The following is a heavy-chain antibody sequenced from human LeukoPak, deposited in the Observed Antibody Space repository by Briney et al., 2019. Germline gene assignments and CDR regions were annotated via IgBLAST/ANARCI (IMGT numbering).Heavy chain of an antibody. CDR2: ITNWNGGST. D-gene: IGHD2-2*02. CDR1: GFTFDDYG. J-gene: IGHJ3*02. V-gene: IGHV3-20*04. CDR3: ARCSRSSTDCYSAFDI. Sequence: PGGSLRLSCEASGFTFDDYGMSWVRHSPGKGLEWVSAITNWNGGSTGYADSVRGRFTISRDNAKNSLYLQMNSLRAEDTALYYCARCSRSSTDCYSAFDIWGQGTMVTVSS.